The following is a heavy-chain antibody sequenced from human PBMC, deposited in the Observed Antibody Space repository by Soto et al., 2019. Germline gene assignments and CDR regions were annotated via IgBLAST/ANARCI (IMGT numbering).Heavy chain of an antibody. Sequence: QVQLVQSGAEVKKPGASVKVSCKASGHTFSYYDINWVRQATGQGLEWMGGMNPSSANTGYAKKFQVTGSLTMKTSMNTMYMELSSFRSEDTAVYYWAGSGGVRSRFPAVWGQGTTVTVSS. CDR2: MNPSSANT. CDR1: GHTFSYYD. V-gene: IGHV1-8*01. CDR3: AGSGGVRSRFPAV. D-gene: IGHD1-26*01. J-gene: IGHJ6*01.